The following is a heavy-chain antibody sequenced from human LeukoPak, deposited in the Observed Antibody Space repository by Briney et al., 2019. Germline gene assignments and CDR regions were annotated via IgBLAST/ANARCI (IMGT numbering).Heavy chain of an antibody. CDR1: GYTFTTYY. Sequence: AAVKVSCKASGYTFTTYYMHWVRQAPGQGLEWMGIINPSSGSTSYAQKFQGRVTMTRDTSTSTVYMELSSLRSEDTAIYYCARVLGAHRYGSIDHWGQGTLVTVSS. J-gene: IGHJ4*02. CDR2: INPSSGST. D-gene: IGHD5-18*01. CDR3: ARVLGAHRYGSIDH. V-gene: IGHV1-46*01.